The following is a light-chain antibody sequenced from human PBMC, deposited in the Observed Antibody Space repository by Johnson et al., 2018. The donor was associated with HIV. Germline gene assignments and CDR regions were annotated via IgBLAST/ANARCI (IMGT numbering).Light chain of an antibody. CDR2: DNN. Sequence: QSVLTQPPSVSAAPGQKVTISCSVSSSNIGNSYVSWYQQLPGTAPKLLIYDNNRRPSGIPDRFSGSKSGTSGTLGITGLQTGDEADYYCGSWDSSLSAYVFGTGTKVTVL. CDR3: GSWDSSLSAYV. V-gene: IGLV1-51*01. J-gene: IGLJ1*01. CDR1: SSNIGNSY.